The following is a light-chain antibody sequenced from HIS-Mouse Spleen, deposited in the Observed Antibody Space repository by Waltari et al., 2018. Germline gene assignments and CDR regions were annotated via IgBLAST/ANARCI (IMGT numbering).Light chain of an antibody. V-gene: IGKV1-13*02. Sequence: AIQLTQSPSSLCASVVDRVTITCRASQGISSALAWYQQKPGKAPKLLIYDASSLESGVPSRFSGSGSGTDFTLTISSLQPEDFATYYCQQFNSYPHTFGQGTKLEIK. CDR1: QGISSA. CDR2: DAS. CDR3: QQFNSYPHT. J-gene: IGKJ2*01.